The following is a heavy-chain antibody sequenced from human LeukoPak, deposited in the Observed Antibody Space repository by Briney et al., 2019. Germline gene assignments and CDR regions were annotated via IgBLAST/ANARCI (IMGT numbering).Heavy chain of an antibody. D-gene: IGHD2-2*02. CDR1: GGTFSSYA. CDR3: ARGVSLGYCSSTSCYRFDY. Sequence: SVKVSCKASGGTFSSYAISWVRQAPGQGLEWMGGITPIFGTANYAQKFQGRVTITADESTSTAYMELSSLRSEDTAVYYCARGVSLGYCSSTSCYRFDYWGQGTLVTVSS. V-gene: IGHV1-69*01. J-gene: IGHJ4*02. CDR2: ITPIFGTA.